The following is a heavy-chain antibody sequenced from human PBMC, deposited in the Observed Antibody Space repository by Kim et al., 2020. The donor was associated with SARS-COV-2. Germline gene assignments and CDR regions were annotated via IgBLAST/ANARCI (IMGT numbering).Heavy chain of an antibody. CDR2: IKNDGSTQ. D-gene: IGHD2-21*02. CDR1: GFTLNNYG. V-gene: IGHV3-33*05. CDR3: HIYCGGDCFFNGLDV. Sequence: GGSLRLSCAVSGFTLNNYGIQWVRQAPGKGLEWVAIIKNDGSTQLYAESVRGRFTISRDNSKNTVYLQMNSLRAEDTAVYYSHIYCGGDCFFNGLDVWGQGTTVTVSS. J-gene: IGHJ6*02.